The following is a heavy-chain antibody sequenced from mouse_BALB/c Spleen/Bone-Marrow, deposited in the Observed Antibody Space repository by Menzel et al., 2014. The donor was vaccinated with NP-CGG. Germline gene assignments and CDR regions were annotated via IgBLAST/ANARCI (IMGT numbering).Heavy chain of an antibody. V-gene: IGHV14-3*02. Sequence: EVQLVESGAELVKPGASVKLSCTASGFNIKDTYMHWVKQRPEQGLEWIERIDPANGNIKYDPKFQGKATITADTSSNTAYLQLSSLTSEDTAVYYCAPYYYGRWFANWGQGTLVTVSA. CDR2: IDPANGNI. CDR3: APYYYGRWFAN. CDR1: GFNIKDTY. D-gene: IGHD1-1*01. J-gene: IGHJ3*01.